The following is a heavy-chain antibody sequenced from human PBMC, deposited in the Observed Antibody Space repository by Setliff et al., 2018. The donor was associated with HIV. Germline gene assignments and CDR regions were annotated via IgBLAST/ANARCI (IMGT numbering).Heavy chain of an antibody. D-gene: IGHD5-18*01. Sequence: ASETLSLTCTVSGGSISSSDYYWGWIRQPPGKGLEWIGSIYYSGNTYYNPSLKSRVTISVDTSKNQFSLKLSSVTAADTAVYYCARLVLNCRLNTAMVPWGQGTLVTVSS. J-gene: IGHJ5*02. V-gene: IGHV4-39*01. CDR3: ARLVLNCRLNTAMVP. CDR2: IYYSGNT. CDR1: GGSISSSDYY.